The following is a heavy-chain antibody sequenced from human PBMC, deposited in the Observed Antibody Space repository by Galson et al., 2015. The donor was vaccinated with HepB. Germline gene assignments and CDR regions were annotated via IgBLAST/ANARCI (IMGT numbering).Heavy chain of an antibody. CDR3: ARDLNDFWSGYVIPEY. D-gene: IGHD3-3*01. J-gene: IGHJ4*02. Sequence: SLRLSCAASGFTFSSYSMNWVRQAPGKGLEWVSYISSSSSTIYYADSVKGRFTISRDNDKNSLYLQMNSLRAEDTAVYYCARDLNDFWSGYVIPEYWGQGTLVTVSS. CDR1: GFTFSSYS. CDR2: ISSSSSTI. V-gene: IGHV3-48*01.